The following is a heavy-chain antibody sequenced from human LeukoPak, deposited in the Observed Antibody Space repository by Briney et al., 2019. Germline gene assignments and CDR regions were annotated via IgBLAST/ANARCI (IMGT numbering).Heavy chain of an antibody. Sequence: GGSLRLSCAASGFTFSSYSMNWVRQAPGKGLEWVSSISSSSSYIYSADSVKGRFTISRDNAESSLYLQLSSLGAEDTAVYYCVRGGLYHYSGTSGDYWGQGTLVTVSS. D-gene: IGHD1-26*01. J-gene: IGHJ4*02. CDR2: ISSSSSYI. CDR1: GFTFSSYS. CDR3: VRGGLYHYSGTSGDY. V-gene: IGHV3-21*06.